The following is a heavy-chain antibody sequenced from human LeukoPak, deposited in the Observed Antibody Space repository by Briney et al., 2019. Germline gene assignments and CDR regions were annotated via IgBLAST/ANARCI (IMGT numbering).Heavy chain of an antibody. CDR1: GFTFSSYA. V-gene: IGHV3-23*01. Sequence: GGSLRLSCAASGFTFSSYAMSWVRQAPGKGLEWVSAISGSGGSTYYADSVKGRFTISRDNSKNTLYLQMNSLRAEDTAVYYCARESGYYGSGSYFLWGQGTLVTVSS. CDR2: ISGSGGST. J-gene: IGHJ4*02. CDR3: ARESGYYGSGSYFL. D-gene: IGHD3-10*01.